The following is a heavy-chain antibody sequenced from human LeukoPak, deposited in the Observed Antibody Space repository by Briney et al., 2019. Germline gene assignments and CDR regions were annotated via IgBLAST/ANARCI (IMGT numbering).Heavy chain of an antibody. CDR3: AKVRTAVTTGADY. D-gene: IGHD4-17*01. CDR1: GFTFSSYA. J-gene: IGHJ4*02. CDR2: ISGSGGSI. V-gene: IGHV3-23*01. Sequence: GGSLRLSCAASGFTFSSYAMSWVRQAPGKGLEWVSGISGSGGSIYYADSVKGRFTISRDNSKNTLYLQMNSLRAEDTAVYYCAKVRTAVTTGADYWGQGTQVTVSS.